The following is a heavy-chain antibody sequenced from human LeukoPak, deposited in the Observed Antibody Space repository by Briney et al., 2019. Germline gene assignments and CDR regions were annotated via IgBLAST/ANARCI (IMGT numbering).Heavy chain of an antibody. J-gene: IGHJ4*02. CDR1: GFTFSNAW. CDR3: ARGQSRYFDWYLGFFDY. V-gene: IGHV3-15*01. D-gene: IGHD3-9*01. CDR2: IKSKTDGGTT. Sequence: GGSLRLSCAASGFTFSNAWMSWVRQAPGKGLEWVGRIKSKTDGGTTDYAAPVKGRFTISRDDSKNTLYLQMNSLRADDTAVYYCARGQSRYFDWYLGFFDYWGQGTLVTVSS.